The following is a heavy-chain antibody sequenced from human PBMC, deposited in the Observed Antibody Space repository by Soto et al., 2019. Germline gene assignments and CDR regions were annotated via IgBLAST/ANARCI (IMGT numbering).Heavy chain of an antibody. V-gene: IGHV4-30-4*01. CDR1: GGSISSGDYY. Sequence: SETLSLTCTVSGGSISSGDYYWSWIRQPPGKGLEWIGYIYYSGSTYYNPSLKSRVTISVDTSKNQFSLKLSSVTAADTAVYYCAGTTSLQWYYMDVWDKGTTVTVSS. CDR3: AGTTSLQWYYMDV. CDR2: IYYSGST. J-gene: IGHJ6*03. D-gene: IGHD1-7*01.